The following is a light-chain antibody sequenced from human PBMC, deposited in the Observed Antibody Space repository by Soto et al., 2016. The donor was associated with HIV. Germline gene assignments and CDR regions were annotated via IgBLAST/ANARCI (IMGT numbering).Light chain of an antibody. CDR1: HDISNC. J-gene: IGKJ2*01. V-gene: IGKV1-12*01. CDR2: CI. Sequence: DIQMTQSPSSLSASVGDRVTVTCRASHDISNCLAWYQQKPGKPQTPDLCCIQFAEWGPSRFSGSGSGTDFTLTISGLQPEDFAAYYCQQVDSFPYTFGQGTQLEI. CDR3: QQVDSFPYT.